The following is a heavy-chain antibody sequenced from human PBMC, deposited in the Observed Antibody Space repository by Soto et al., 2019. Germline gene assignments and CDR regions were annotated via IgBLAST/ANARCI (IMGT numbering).Heavy chain of an antibody. CDR1: GGTFSSYA. D-gene: IGHD2-2*02. J-gene: IGHJ4*02. CDR3: ARSDVVPAAIDSWTAVDY. V-gene: IGHV1-69*01. Sequence: QVQLVQSGAEVKKPGSSVKVSCKASGGTFSSYAISWVRQAPGQGLEWMGGIIPIFGTANYAQKFQGRVTITAHESTRTAYMELSCLRSEDTAVYYCARSDVVPAAIDSWTAVDYWGQGTLVTVSS. CDR2: IIPIFGTA.